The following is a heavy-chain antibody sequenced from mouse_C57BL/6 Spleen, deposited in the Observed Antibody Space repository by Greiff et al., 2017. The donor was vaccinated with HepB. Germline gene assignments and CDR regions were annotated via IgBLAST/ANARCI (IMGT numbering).Heavy chain of an antibody. D-gene: IGHD2-4*01. Sequence: EVQLQQSGPELVKPGASVKISCKASGYTFTDYYMNWVKQSHGKSLEWIGDINPNNGGTSYNQKFKGKATLTVDKSSSTAYMELRSLTSEDSAVYYCARSGYDYPYYYAMDYWGQGTSVTVSS. CDR2: INPNNGGT. J-gene: IGHJ4*01. CDR1: GYTFTDYY. CDR3: ARSGYDYPYYYAMDY. V-gene: IGHV1-26*01.